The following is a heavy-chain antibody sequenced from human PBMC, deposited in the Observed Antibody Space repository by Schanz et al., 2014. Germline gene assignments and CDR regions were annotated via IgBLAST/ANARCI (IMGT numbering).Heavy chain of an antibody. Sequence: EVHLVEAGGGLVQPGGSLRLSCAASGFTFSSSWMHWVRQTPGKRLVWVSRTSHDGSFTTFADSVKGRFTISRDNARNTLYLQMNSLRAEDTAVYYCTRDTDYHFDYWGQGTLVTVSS. V-gene: IGHV3-74*01. D-gene: IGHD4-17*01. CDR3: TRDTDYHFDY. J-gene: IGHJ4*02. CDR1: GFTFSSSW. CDR2: TSHDGSFT.